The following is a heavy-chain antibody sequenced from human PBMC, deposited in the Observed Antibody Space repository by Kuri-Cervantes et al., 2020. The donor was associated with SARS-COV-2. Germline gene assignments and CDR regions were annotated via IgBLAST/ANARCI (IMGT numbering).Heavy chain of an antibody. CDR1: GYTFTSYG. D-gene: IGHD3-3*01. CDR2: ISAYNGNT. V-gene: IGHV1-18*01. Sequence: ASVKVSCKASGYTFTSYGISWVRQAPGQGLEWMGWISAYNGNTNYAQKLQGRVTMTTDTSTSTAYMELRSLRSDDTAVYYCARDRRDITIFGVVLGYMDVWGKGTTVTVSS. CDR3: ARDRRDITIFGVVLGYMDV. J-gene: IGHJ6*03.